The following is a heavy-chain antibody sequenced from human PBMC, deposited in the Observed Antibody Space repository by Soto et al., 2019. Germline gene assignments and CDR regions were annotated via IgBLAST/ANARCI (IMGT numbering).Heavy chain of an antibody. CDR1: GFTFSSYG. CDR3: ARDWGGDFGGGGLDGMDV. V-gene: IGHV3-33*01. Sequence: QVQLVESGGGVVQPGRSLRLSCAASGFTFSSYGMHWVRQAPGKGLEWVAVIWYDGSNKYYADSVKGRFTISRDNSKNSLYLQMNSLRAEDTAVYYCARDWGGDFGGGGLDGMDVWGQGTTVTVSS. J-gene: IGHJ6*02. D-gene: IGHD2-21*01. CDR2: IWYDGSNK.